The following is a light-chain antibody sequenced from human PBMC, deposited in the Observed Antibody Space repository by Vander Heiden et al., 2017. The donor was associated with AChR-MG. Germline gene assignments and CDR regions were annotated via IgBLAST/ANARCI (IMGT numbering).Light chain of an antibody. V-gene: IGLV7-46*01. CDR2: DTT. CDR1: TGAVTSGHW. J-gene: IGLJ3*02. CDR3: LLSYSGALV. Sequence: QAVVTQEPSLTVPPGGTVTPTCGSSTGAVTSGHWPYWFQQKPGQAPRTLIYDTTKKHSSTPARFSGSLLGDKAALTLSGAQPEDEADYYCLLSYSGALVFGGGTKVTVL.